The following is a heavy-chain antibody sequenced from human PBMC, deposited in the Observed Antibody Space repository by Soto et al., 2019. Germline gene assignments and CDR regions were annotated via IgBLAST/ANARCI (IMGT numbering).Heavy chain of an antibody. CDR2: IYYSGST. V-gene: IGHV4-59*01. D-gene: IGHD6-19*01. J-gene: IGHJ4*02. CDR3: ASSIAVVYFDY. Sequence: SETLSLTCTVSGGSISSYYWSWIRQPPGKGLEWIGYIYYSGSTNYNPSLKSRVTISVDTSKNQFSLKLSSVTAADTAVYYCASSIAVVYFDYWGQGTLVTVSS. CDR1: GGSISSYY.